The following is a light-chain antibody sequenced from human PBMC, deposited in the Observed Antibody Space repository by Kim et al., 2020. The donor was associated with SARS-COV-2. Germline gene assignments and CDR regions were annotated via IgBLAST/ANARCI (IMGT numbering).Light chain of an antibody. V-gene: IGKV3-11*01. Sequence: LSSGEQAPRACGASQSVSSYVAWYQQKPGQAPRLLIYDASNRATGIPARFSGSGSGTDFPLPISSLEPGDFAVYYCQQRSNWPPYTFGQGTKLEI. CDR3: QQRSNWPPYT. J-gene: IGKJ2*01. CDR1: QSVSSY. CDR2: DAS.